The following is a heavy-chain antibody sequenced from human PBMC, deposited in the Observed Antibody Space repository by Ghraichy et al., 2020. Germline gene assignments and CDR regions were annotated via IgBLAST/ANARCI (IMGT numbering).Heavy chain of an antibody. D-gene: IGHD5-12*01. J-gene: IGHJ4*02. Sequence: SVKVSCKASGGTFSSYAISWVRQAPGQGLEWMGRIIPILGIANYAQKFQGRVTITADKSTSTAYMELSSLRSEDTAVYYCARDRGLRFHPGNFDYWGQGTLVTVSS. CDR1: GGTFSSYA. CDR3: ARDRGLRFHPGNFDY. CDR2: IIPILGIA. V-gene: IGHV1-69*04.